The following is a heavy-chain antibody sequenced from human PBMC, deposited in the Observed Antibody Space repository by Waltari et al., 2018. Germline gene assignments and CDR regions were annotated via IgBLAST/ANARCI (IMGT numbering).Heavy chain of an antibody. V-gene: IGHV3-21*02. CDR3: AGGYSSYYGMDV. Sequence: EVQLVESGGGLVKPGGSLRLSCAASGFTCNTYTMNWVRQAPGKGLEWVSSISSTSSDIYYADSVKGRFTISRDNAKSSLYLQLNSLRAEDTAVYYCAGGYSSYYGMDVWGQGTTVTVSS. D-gene: IGHD6-13*01. CDR1: GFTCNTYT. CDR2: ISSTSSDI. J-gene: IGHJ6*02.